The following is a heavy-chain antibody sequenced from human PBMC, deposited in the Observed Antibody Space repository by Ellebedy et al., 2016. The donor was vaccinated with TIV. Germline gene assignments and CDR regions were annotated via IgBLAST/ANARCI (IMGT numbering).Heavy chain of an antibody. V-gene: IGHV4-34*01. CDR3: ARGLVSGRALDY. Sequence: SETLSLTCTVSGGSIGDYYWSWIRQPPGKGLEWIGEINVSVSTNFNPSLKSRVSISVDTSRNQFSLRLTSVTAADTAIFYCARGLVSGRALDYWGQGTLVTVSS. CDR1: GGSIGDYY. D-gene: IGHD2-15*01. J-gene: IGHJ4*02. CDR2: INVSVST.